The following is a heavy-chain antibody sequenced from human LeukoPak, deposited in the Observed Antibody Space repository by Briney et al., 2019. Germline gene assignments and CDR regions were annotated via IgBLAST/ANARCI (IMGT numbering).Heavy chain of an antibody. CDR2: MNPNSGNT. Sequence: ASVKVSCKASGYTFTSYDINWVRQATGQGLEWMGWMNPNSGNTDYAQKFQGRVTMTRNTSISTAYMELSSLRSEDTAMYYCARGLTVTTRLAGYWGQGTLVTASS. V-gene: IGHV1-8*01. CDR1: GYTFTSYD. CDR3: ARGLTVTTRLAGY. D-gene: IGHD4-17*01. J-gene: IGHJ4*02.